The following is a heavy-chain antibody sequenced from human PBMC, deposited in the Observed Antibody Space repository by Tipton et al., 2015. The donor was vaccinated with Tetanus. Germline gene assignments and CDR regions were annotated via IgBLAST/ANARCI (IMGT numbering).Heavy chain of an antibody. D-gene: IGHD1-7*01. J-gene: IGHJ5*02. CDR1: GYTFTGNY. CDR3: VQDLAGTKTS. V-gene: IGHV3-30*14. Sequence: QLVQSGAEVKKPGASVKVSCKASGYTFTGNYMHWVRQAPGKGLEWVAFISYNGAIKYYADSVKGRFTISRDNSKTSLYLQMDGLRPEDTAVFYCVQDLAGTKTSWGQGTLVIVSS. CDR2: ISYNGAIK.